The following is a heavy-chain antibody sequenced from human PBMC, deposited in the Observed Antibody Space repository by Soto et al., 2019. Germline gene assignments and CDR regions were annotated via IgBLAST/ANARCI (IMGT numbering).Heavy chain of an antibody. CDR3: AREVEVIMAPHFDN. D-gene: IGHD3-10*01. J-gene: IGHJ4*02. V-gene: IGHV4-30-4*01. CDR2: IYYSGIT. CDR1: GGSISSSDYY. Sequence: SETLSLTCTVSGGSISSSDYYWSWIRQPPGKGLEWIGYIYYSGITYYNPSLKSRVTISVDTSKNQFSLKLSSVTAADTAVYYCAREVEVIMAPHFDNWGEGTMVTVYS.